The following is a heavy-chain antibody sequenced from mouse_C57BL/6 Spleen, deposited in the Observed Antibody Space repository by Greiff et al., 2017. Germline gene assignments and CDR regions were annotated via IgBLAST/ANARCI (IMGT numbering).Heavy chain of an antibody. CDR1: GFTFSDYG. Sequence: EVKLMESGGGLVKPGGSLKLSCAASGFTFSDYGMHWVRQAPEKGLEWVAYISSGSSTIYYADTVKGRFTISRDNAKNTLFLQMTSLRSEDTAMYYCARRNSNYFAMDYWGQGTSVTVSS. V-gene: IGHV5-17*01. CDR2: ISSGSSTI. CDR3: ARRNSNYFAMDY. D-gene: IGHD2-5*01. J-gene: IGHJ4*01.